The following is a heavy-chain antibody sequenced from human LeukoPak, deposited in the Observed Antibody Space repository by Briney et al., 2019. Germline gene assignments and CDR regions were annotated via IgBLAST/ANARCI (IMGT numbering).Heavy chain of an antibody. D-gene: IGHD6-19*01. J-gene: IGHJ4*02. CDR1: VYTFTACD. V-gene: IGHV1-8*01. CDR3: TRGSSGRRDN. CDR2: MNANSGNT. Sequence: ASVTVSFKSSVYTFTACDINWVRQSTGQALEWMGWMNANSGNTGYGQSFQGRSTMTRDISIGTAYMELSNLTSEDPAIYYCTRGSSGRRDNWGQGTLVTVSA.